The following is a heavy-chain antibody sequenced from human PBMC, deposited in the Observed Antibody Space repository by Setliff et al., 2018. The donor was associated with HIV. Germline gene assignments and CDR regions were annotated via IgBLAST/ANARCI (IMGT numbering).Heavy chain of an antibody. CDR1: GFTFDDYA. Sequence: SLRLSCAASGFTFDDYAMHWVRQAPGKGLEWVSGISWNSGSIGYADSVKGRFTISRDNAKNSLYLQMNSLRAEDMALYYCAKDTSAGFDAFDIWGQGTMVTVS. CDR2: ISWNSGSI. D-gene: IGHD6-13*01. J-gene: IGHJ3*02. V-gene: IGHV3-9*03. CDR3: AKDTSAGFDAFDI.